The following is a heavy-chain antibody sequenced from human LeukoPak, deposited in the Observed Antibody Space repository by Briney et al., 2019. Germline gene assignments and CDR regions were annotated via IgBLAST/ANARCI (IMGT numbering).Heavy chain of an antibody. J-gene: IGHJ3*02. D-gene: IGHD1-26*01. CDR2: ISYDGSNK. Sequence: PGGSLRLSCAASGFTFSDSGMHWVRQAPGKGLEWVAVISYDGSNKYYADSVKGRFTISRDNAKNSLYLQMNSLRAEDTAVYYCARDWGYSGSYSDGYDAFDIWGQGTMVTVSS. V-gene: IGHV3-30*03. CDR1: GFTFSDSG. CDR3: ARDWGYSGSYSDGYDAFDI.